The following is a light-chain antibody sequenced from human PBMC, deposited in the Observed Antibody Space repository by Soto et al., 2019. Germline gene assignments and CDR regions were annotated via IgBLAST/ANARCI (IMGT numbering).Light chain of an antibody. V-gene: IGLV2-8*01. CDR2: DVN. Sequence: QSVLTQPPSASGSPGQSVTNSCTGTSSDVGAYIFVSWYQQHPGKAPKLMVYDVNRRPPGVPDRFFGSKSGNTASLTVSGLQAEDEADYYCVSFAGGTYVFGTGTKLTVL. CDR3: VSFAGGTYV. CDR1: SSDVGAYIF. J-gene: IGLJ1*01.